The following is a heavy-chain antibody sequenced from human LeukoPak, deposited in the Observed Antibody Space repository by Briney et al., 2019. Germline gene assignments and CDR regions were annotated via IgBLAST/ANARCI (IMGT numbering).Heavy chain of an antibody. D-gene: IGHD3-10*01. CDR1: GYPMNRCYD. CDR2: LYHNGAP. V-gene: IGHV4-38-2*02. Sequence: SETLSLTCNVSGYPMNRCYDWGWLGQPPGKGLEWIGSLYHNGAPFSNPSLKTRLTITVDTSRNQLSLTLTSVTRADTAVYYCVRDRGSATGAIDYWGQGMLVTVSS. J-gene: IGHJ4*02. CDR3: VRDRGSATGAIDY.